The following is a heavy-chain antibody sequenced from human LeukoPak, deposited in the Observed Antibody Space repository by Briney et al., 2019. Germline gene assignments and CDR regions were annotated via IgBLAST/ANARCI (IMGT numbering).Heavy chain of an antibody. CDR2: SSGSGGIT. J-gene: IGHJ6*02. CDR1: GFTFSRYA. CDR3: AKGGTESYHYYGMDV. D-gene: IGHD1-26*01. Sequence: GGSLRLSCEASGFTFSRYAMIWVRQAPGKVLEWVSGSSGSGGITSYADSVKGRFTISRDNSKNTLYLQMKSLRAEDTALYYCAKGGTESYHYYGMDVWGQGTTVTVSS. V-gene: IGHV3-23*01.